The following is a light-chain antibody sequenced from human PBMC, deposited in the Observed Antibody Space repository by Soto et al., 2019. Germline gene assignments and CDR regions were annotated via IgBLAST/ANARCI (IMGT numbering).Light chain of an antibody. V-gene: IGKV3-15*01. CDR2: VAS. J-gene: IGKJ4*01. CDR3: QQYNNWPPLT. CDR1: QSVSSN. Sequence: EIVMTQSPATLSVSPGERATLSCRASQSVSSNLAWYQQKPGQAPRLLIYVASTRATGIPARFSGSGSGTEFTLSISSLQSEDFAVYDCQQYNNWPPLTFGGGTKVEIK.